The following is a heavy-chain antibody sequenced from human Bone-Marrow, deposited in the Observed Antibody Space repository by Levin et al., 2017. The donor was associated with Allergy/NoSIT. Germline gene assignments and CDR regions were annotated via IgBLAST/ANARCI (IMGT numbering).Heavy chain of an antibody. CDR2: ISGSGGST. J-gene: IGHJ4*02. Sequence: GGSLRLSCAASGFTFSSYAMSWVRQAPGKGLEWVSAISGSGGSTYYADSVKGRFTISRDNSKNTLYLQMNSLRAEDTAVYYCANSVGVTRRPLNYWGQGTLVTVSS. D-gene: IGHD4-17*01. V-gene: IGHV3-23*01. CDR1: GFTFSSYA. CDR3: ANSVGVTRRPLNY.